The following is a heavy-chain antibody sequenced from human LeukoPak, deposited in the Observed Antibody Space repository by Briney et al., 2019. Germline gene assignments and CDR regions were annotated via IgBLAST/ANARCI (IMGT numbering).Heavy chain of an antibody. CDR3: ARRGIGYCSSTSCPNAFDI. CDR2: IYYSGCT. V-gene: IGHV4-39*01. CDR1: GSISSSNYY. J-gene: IGHJ3*02. Sequence: PSETLSLTCTGGSISSSNYYWGWIRQPPGKGLEWIGSIYYSGCTYYNPSLKSRLTISVDTSKNQFSLKLSSVTAADTAVYYCARRGIGYCSSTSCPNAFDIWGQGTMVTVSS. D-gene: IGHD2-2*01.